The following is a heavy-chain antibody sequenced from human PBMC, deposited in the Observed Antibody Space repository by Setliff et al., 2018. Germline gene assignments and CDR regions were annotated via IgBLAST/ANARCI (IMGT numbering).Heavy chain of an antibody. D-gene: IGHD3-10*01. CDR1: GYTFTSYG. V-gene: IGHV1-18*01. CDR2: ISAYNGNT. CDR3: ARDPFRNYGTAPVWFDP. J-gene: IGHJ5*02. Sequence: ASVKVSCKASGYTFTSYGISWVRQAPGQGLEWMGWISAYNGNTNYAQKLQGRVTMTTDTSTSTAYMELRSLRSDDTAVYYWARDPFRNYGTAPVWFDPWGQGTLVTVSS.